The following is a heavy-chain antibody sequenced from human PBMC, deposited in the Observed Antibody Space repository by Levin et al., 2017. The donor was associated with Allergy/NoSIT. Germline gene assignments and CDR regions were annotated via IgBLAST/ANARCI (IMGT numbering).Heavy chain of an antibody. CDR3: AESIAAAGTFDY. CDR1: GGTFSSYA. D-gene: IGHD6-13*01. Sequence: ASVKVSCKASGGTFSSYAISWVRQAPGQGLEWMGGIIPIFGTANYAQKFQGRVTITADESTSTAYMELSSLRSEDTAVYYCAESIAAAGTFDYWGQGTLVTVSS. V-gene: IGHV1-69*13. J-gene: IGHJ4*02. CDR2: IIPIFGTA.